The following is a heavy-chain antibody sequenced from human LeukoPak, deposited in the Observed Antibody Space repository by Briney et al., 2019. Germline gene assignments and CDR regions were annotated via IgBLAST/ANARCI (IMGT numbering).Heavy chain of an antibody. J-gene: IGHJ4*02. Sequence: GGSLRLSCAASGFTFSRYWMSWVRQAPGKGLEWVANIKQDGSEKDYVDPVKGRFTIFRDNAKNSLYLQMNSLTAEDTAVYYCARESFAARWDWGQGTLVTVSS. CDR2: IKQDGSEK. CDR1: GFTFSRYW. D-gene: IGHD6-6*01. CDR3: ARESFAARWD. V-gene: IGHV3-7*01.